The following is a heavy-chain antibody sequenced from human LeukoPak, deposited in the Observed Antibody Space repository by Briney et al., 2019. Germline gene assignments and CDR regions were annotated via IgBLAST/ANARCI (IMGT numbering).Heavy chain of an antibody. J-gene: IGHJ5*02. CDR2: IYYSGST. D-gene: IGHD3-3*01. CDR3: ASTYDFWSGQNWFDP. CDR1: GGSISSYY. Sequence: SETLSLTCTVSGGSISSYYWSWIRQPPGKGLEWIGYIYYSGSTNYNPSLKSRVTISVDTSKNQFSLKLSSVTAAHTAVYYCASTYDFWSGQNWFDPWGQGTLVTVSS. V-gene: IGHV4-59*01.